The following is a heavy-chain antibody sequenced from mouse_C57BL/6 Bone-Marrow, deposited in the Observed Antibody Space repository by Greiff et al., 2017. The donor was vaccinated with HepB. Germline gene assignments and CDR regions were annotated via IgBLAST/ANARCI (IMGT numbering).Heavy chain of an antibody. D-gene: IGHD1-1*01. CDR1: GYTFTDHT. CDR2: IYPRDGST. Sequence: QVQLKESDAELVKPGASVKISCKVSGYTFTDHTIHWMKQRPEQGLEWIGYIYPRDGSTKYNEKFKGKATLTADKSSSTAYMQLNSLTSEDSAVYFCARYHYYGSSFYYAMDYWGQGTSVTVSS. CDR3: ARYHYYGSSFYYAMDY. V-gene: IGHV1-78*01. J-gene: IGHJ4*01.